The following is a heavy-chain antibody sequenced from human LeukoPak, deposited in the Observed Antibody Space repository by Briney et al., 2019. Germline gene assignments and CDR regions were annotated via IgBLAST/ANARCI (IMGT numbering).Heavy chain of an antibody. CDR1: GGSISSGGYY. V-gene: IGHV4-31*03. D-gene: IGHD4-17*01. Sequence: SETLSLTCTVSGGSISSGGYYWSWIRQHPGTGLEWIGYIYYSGSTYYNPSLKSRVTISVDTSKNQFSLKLSSVTAADTAVYYCARARLRANWFDPWGQGTLVTVSS. CDR2: IYYSGST. J-gene: IGHJ5*02. CDR3: ARARLRANWFDP.